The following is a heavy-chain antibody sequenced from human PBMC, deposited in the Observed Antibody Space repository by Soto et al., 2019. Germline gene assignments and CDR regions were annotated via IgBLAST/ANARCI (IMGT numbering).Heavy chain of an antibody. CDR3: ARGLDFQYDFWRKNLFDP. V-gene: IGHV4-34*01. D-gene: IGHD3-3*01. Sequence: SETLSLTCAVYGGTFSGYYWSWIRQPPGKGLEWIGEINHSGSTNYNPSLKSRVTISVDTSKNQFSLKLSSVTAADTAVYFCARGLDFQYDFWRKNLFDPWGRGTLVTVSS. CDR1: GGTFSGYY. J-gene: IGHJ5*02. CDR2: INHSGST.